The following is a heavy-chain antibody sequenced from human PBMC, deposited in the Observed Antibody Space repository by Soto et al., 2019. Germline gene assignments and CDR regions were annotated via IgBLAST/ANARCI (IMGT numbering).Heavy chain of an antibody. CDR3: ARDRAAHPEYYFDY. Sequence: QVQLVESGGGVVQPGRSLRLSCAASGFTFSSYAMHWVRQAPGKGLEWVAVISYDGSNKYYADSVKGRFTISRDNSKNTLYLQMNSLRAEDTAVYYCARDRAAHPEYYFDYWGQGILVTVSS. V-gene: IGHV3-30-3*01. CDR2: ISYDGSNK. J-gene: IGHJ4*02. CDR1: GFTFSSYA. D-gene: IGHD6-13*01.